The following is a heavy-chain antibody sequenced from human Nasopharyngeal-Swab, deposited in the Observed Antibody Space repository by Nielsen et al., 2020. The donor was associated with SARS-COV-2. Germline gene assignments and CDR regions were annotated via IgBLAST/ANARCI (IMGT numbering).Heavy chain of an antibody. Sequence: GGSLRLSCAASGFTFSSYAMHWVRQAPGKGLEWVAVISYDGSNKYYADSVKGRFTISRDNSKNTLYLQMNSLRAEDTAVYYCARDRGYSSSWYFYYYGMDVWGQGTTVTVSS. J-gene: IGHJ6*02. CDR3: ARDRGYSSSWYFYYYGMDV. D-gene: IGHD6-13*01. CDR1: GFTFSSYA. CDR2: ISYDGSNK. V-gene: IGHV3-30-3*01.